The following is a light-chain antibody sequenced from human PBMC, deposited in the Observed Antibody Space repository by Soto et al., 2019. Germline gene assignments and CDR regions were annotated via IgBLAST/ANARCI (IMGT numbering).Light chain of an antibody. CDR1: SSNIGGNS. J-gene: IGLJ1*01. V-gene: IGLV1-51*01. CDR2: DDN. CDR3: GSWDSSLSAYV. Sequence: QSVMTQPPSVSAAPGQKGTISCSGSSSNIGGNSVSWYQQLSGTAPKLLIYDDNKRPSGIPDRFSGSKSGTSATLGITGFQTGDEADYYCGSWDSSLSAYVFGTGTKLTVL.